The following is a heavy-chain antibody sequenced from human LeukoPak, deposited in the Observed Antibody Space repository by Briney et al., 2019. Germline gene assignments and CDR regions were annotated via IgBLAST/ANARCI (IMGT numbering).Heavy chain of an antibody. J-gene: IGHJ4*02. V-gene: IGHV4-59*08. CDR2: IYYSGST. CDR1: GGSISSYY. Sequence: SEALSLTCTVSGGSISSYYWSWIRQPAGNGLEWIGYIYYSGSTNYNPSLKSRVTISVDTSKNQFSLKLSSVTAAGTAVYYCARHLGQAYFGYWGQGTLVTVSS. CDR3: ARHLGQAYFGY.